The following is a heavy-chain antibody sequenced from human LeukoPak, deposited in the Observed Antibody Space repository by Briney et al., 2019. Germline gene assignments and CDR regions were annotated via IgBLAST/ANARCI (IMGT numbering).Heavy chain of an antibody. CDR1: GYSFASYY. V-gene: IGHV1-46*01. J-gene: IGHJ4*02. Sequence: ASVKVSCKACGYSFASYYMHWVRQGPGQGLEWMGIINPRGGSTSYAKKFQGRVTMTRDMSTSTVYMELSSLRSEDTAMYYCARDLVGDNKGHDQWGQGTPVTVSS. CDR3: ARDLVGDNKGHDQ. D-gene: IGHD1-26*01. CDR2: INPRGGST.